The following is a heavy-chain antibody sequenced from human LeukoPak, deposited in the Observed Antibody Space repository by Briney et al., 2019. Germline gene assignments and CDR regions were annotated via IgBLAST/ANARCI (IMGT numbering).Heavy chain of an antibody. V-gene: IGHV4-31*03. CDR1: GGSISSGGYY. CDR2: IYYSGST. D-gene: IGHD7-27*01. J-gene: IGHJ4*02. CDR3: ARTRTSDLLTGDYFDY. Sequence: SETLSLTCTVSGGSISSGGYYWSWIRQHPGKGLVWIGYIYYSGSTYYNPSLKSRVTISVDTSKNQFSLKLSSVTAADTAVYYCARTRTSDLLTGDYFDYWGQGTLVTVSS.